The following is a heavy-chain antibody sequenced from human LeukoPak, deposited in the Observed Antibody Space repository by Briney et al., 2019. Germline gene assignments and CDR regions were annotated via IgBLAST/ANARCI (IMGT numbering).Heavy chain of an antibody. CDR2: IHGSGGRT. Sequence: GGSLRLSCAAPGFPLSSYAMSSVRQAPGKGLEWDPPIHGSGGRTYYADSVKGRFTISRDNSKNTLYLQMNSLRAEDTAVYYCAKAAPRYSSGFDPWGQGTLVTVSS. CDR3: AKAAPRYSSGFDP. CDR1: GFPLSSYA. V-gene: IGHV3-23*01. D-gene: IGHD6-25*01. J-gene: IGHJ5*02.